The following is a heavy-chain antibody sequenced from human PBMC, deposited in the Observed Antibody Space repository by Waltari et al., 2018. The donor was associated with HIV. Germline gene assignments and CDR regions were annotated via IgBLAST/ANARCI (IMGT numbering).Heavy chain of an antibody. J-gene: IGHJ4*02. Sequence: QVQLQESGPGLVKPSQTLSLTCTVSGGSTSSGSYYWGWIRQAAGKGLEWIGRIYTSGNTNYRPSLKSRVTISMDTSKNQFSLRLSSVTAADTAVYYCARELSDYGATAWFDYWGRGTLVTVSS. D-gene: IGHD3-16*01. CDR2: IYTSGNT. CDR1: GGSTSSGSYY. CDR3: ARELSDYGATAWFDY. V-gene: IGHV4-61*02.